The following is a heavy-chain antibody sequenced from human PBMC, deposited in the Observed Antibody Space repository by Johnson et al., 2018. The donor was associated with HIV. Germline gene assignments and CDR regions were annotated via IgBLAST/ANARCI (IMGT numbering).Heavy chain of an antibody. V-gene: IGHV3-53*01. CDR3: ARDLIVGATRGGAFDI. CDR1: GFTVSSNY. CDR2: IYSGGST. D-gene: IGHD1-26*01. Sequence: VQLVESGGGLIQPGGSLRLSCAASGFTVSSNYMNWVRQAPGKGLEWVSVIYSGGSTYHADSMRGRFTISRDNSKNTLYLQMNSLKVEDTAVYYCARDLIVGATRGGAFDIWGQGTMVTVSS. J-gene: IGHJ3*02.